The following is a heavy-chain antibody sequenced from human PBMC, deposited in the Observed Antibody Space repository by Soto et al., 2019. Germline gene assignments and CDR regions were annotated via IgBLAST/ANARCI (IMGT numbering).Heavy chain of an antibody. D-gene: IGHD5-18*01. J-gene: IGHJ3*02. V-gene: IGHV1-18*01. CDR3: ARELVTAIPTDDAFDI. CDR2: ISAYNGNT. CDR1: GYTFTSYG. Sequence: QVQLVQSGAEVKKPGASVKVSCKASGYTFTSYGISWVRQAPGQGLEWMGWISAYNGNTNYAQKLQGRGNMTTDTSTSTAYMELRSMRSDDTAVYYCARELVTAIPTDDAFDIWGQGTMVTVSS.